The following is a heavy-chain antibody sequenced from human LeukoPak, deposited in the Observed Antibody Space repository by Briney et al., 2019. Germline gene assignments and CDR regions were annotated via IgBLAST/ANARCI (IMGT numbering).Heavy chain of an antibody. V-gene: IGHV3-9*01. J-gene: IGHJ4*02. CDR3: AKGYRKGRWLPLDY. CDR2: ISWNSGSI. Sequence: GGSLRLSCAGSGFTFDDYAMHWVRQAPGKGLEWVSGISWNSGSIGYADSVKGRFTISRDNAKNSLYLQMNSLRAEDTALYYCAKGYRKGRWLPLDYWGQGTLVTVSS. CDR1: GFTFDDYA. D-gene: IGHD5-24*01.